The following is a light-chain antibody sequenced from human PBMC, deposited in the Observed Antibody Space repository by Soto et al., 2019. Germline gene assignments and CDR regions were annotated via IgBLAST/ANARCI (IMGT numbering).Light chain of an antibody. Sequence: DVQMTQSPSTLSASVGDRVTITCRASQSISKYLAWYQQKPGKAPKLLMYETSNLESGVPSRFSGSGSETEFTLPISSLQPDDFATYYCQQYNSYSRYTFGQGTKVEV. V-gene: IGKV1-5*03. CDR2: ETS. CDR1: QSISKY. J-gene: IGKJ2*01. CDR3: QQYNSYSRYT.